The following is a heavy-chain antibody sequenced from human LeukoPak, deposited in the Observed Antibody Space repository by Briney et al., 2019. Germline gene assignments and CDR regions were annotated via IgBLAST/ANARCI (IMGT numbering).Heavy chain of an antibody. CDR2: ISSSSSYI. D-gene: IGHD3-22*01. CDR1: GFTISSYS. J-gene: IGHJ4*02. CDR3: AREDSSGYYLDY. Sequence: GGSLRLSCAASGFTISSYSMNWVRQAPGKGLEWVSSISSSSSYIYYADSVKGRFTISRDNAKNSLYLQMNSLRAEDTAVYYCAREDSSGYYLDYWGQGTLVTVSS. V-gene: IGHV3-21*01.